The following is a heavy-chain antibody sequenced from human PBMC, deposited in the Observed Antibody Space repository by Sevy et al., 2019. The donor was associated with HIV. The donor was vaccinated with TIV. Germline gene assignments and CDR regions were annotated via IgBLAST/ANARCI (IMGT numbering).Heavy chain of an antibody. CDR2: IFPDDFET. D-gene: IGHD3-22*01. CDR3: ATSRSGYFDSSGYYIY. J-gene: IGHJ4*02. V-gene: IGHV5-51*01. CDR1: GYSFTSHW. Sequence: GESLKISCKGSGYSFTSHWIGWVRHMPGKGLEGMGIIFPDDFETRYSPSFQGQVTFSADKSINTAYLQWGSLKASDTAMYYCATSRSGYFDSSGYYIYWGQGTLVTLSS.